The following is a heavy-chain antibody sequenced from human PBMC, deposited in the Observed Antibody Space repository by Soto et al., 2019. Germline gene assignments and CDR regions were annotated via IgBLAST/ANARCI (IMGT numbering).Heavy chain of an antibody. V-gene: IGHV3-48*01. J-gene: IGHJ4*02. CDR2: ISSSSSTI. D-gene: IGHD2-15*01. CDR1: GFAFSTYT. CDR3: ARMWCGGGSCYSNIDY. Sequence: EVQLVESGGGLVQPGGSLRLSCTASGFAFSTYTMNWVRQAPGKGLEWGSYISSSSSTIYYADSVKGRFTISRDNADNSLYLQLNSLRVEDTAVYYCARMWCGGGSCYSNIDYWGQGTLVTVSS.